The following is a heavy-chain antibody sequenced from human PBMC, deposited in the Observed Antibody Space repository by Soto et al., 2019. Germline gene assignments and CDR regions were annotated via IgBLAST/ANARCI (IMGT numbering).Heavy chain of an antibody. CDR3: ARAGRFLEWLGPVKKATSHNCFDP. D-gene: IGHD3-3*01. Sequence: SETLSLTCAVYGGSFSGYYWSWIRQPPGKGLEWIGEINHSGSTNYNPSLKSRVTISVDTSKNQFSLKLSSVAAADTAVYYCARAGRFLEWLGPVKKATSHNCFDPWGQGTLVTVSS. J-gene: IGHJ5*02. V-gene: IGHV4-34*01. CDR2: INHSGST. CDR1: GGSFSGYY.